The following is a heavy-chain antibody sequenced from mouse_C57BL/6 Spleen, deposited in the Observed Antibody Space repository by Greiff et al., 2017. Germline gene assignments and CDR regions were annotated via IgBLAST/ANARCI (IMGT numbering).Heavy chain of an antibody. Sequence: QVQLQQPGAELVKPGASVKLSCKASGYTFTSYWMHWVKQRPGQGLEWIGMIHPNSGSTNYNEKFKSKATLTVDKSSSTAYMQLSSLTSEDSAVYYCAFYAYDDPSSSYWGQGTLVTVSA. D-gene: IGHD2-2*01. V-gene: IGHV1-64*01. CDR2: IHPNSGST. CDR1: GYTFTSYW. J-gene: IGHJ3*01. CDR3: AFYAYDDPSSSY.